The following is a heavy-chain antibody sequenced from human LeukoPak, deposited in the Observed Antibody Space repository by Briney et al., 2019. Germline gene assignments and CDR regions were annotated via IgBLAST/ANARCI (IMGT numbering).Heavy chain of an antibody. CDR1: GFTVSSNY. J-gene: IGHJ4*02. D-gene: IGHD2-21*02. Sequence: GGSLRLSCAVSGFTVSSNYMSWVRQAPGEGLEWVSVIYSGGSTYYADSVKGRFTISRDSSRDTLYLHMNSLRAEDTAVYYCARGGGAFCGTDCYRSFDYWGQGTLVTVSS. V-gene: IGHV3-66*01. CDR3: ARGGGAFCGTDCYRSFDY. CDR2: IYSGGST.